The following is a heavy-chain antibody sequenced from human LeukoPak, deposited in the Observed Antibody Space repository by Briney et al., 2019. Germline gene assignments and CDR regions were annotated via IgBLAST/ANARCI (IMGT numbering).Heavy chain of an antibody. CDR2: IHYSGST. Sequence: PSETLSLTRSVSGDSMSRFYWTCVRQSPGGGLEWIGNIHYSGSTIYNPSLRSRVTMSIDTSKKQFFLKLRSVSAAHPALYYCVLAPNSNWFDFWGQGTLVTVSS. CDR3: VLAPNSNWFDF. CDR1: GDSMSRFY. D-gene: IGHD2-15*01. J-gene: IGHJ4*02. V-gene: IGHV4-59*08.